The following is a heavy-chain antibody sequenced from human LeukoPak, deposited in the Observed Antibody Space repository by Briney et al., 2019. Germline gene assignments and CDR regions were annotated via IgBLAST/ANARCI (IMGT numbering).Heavy chain of an antibody. Sequence: GGSLRLSCAASGFTFSGYAMSWVRQAPGKGLEWVSAISGSGGSTYYADSVKGRFTISRDNSKNTLYLQMNSLRAEDTAVYYCTKEGLGISDRRWGYYYYYMDVWGKGTTVTISS. D-gene: IGHD4-23*01. J-gene: IGHJ6*03. CDR1: GFTFSGYA. V-gene: IGHV3-23*01. CDR3: TKEGLGISDRRWGYYYYYMDV. CDR2: ISGSGGST.